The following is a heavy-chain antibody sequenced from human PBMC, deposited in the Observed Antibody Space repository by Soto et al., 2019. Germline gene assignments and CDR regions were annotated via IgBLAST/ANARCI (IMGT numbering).Heavy chain of an antibody. CDR1: GFICSSYD. V-gene: IGHV3-23*01. J-gene: IGHJ3*02. Sequence: EVQMLESGGGWVQPGVSLRLSCAAAGFICSSYDMSWVRQAPGKGLEWVSTSLVSDSTHYEDSVRGRFTISRDRSKSTVYLQMNSLTVGDTAVYYCAKATATTGGAFDICGHGTMVTVSS. CDR3: AKATATTGGAFDI. D-gene: IGHD1-7*01. CDR2: SLVSDST.